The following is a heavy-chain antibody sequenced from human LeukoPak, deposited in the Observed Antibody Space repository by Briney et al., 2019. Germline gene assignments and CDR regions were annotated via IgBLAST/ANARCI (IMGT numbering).Heavy chain of an antibody. CDR1: GFTFSSYS. CDR3: ARDQQLVYFDY. D-gene: IGHD6-13*01. V-gene: IGHV3-48*04. J-gene: IGHJ4*02. Sequence: GGSLRLSCAASGFTFSSYSMNWVRQGPGKGLEWVSYISSSSSTIYYADSVKGRFTISRDNAKNSLYLQMNSLRAEDTAVYYCARDQQLVYFDYWGQGTLVTVSS. CDR2: ISSSSSTI.